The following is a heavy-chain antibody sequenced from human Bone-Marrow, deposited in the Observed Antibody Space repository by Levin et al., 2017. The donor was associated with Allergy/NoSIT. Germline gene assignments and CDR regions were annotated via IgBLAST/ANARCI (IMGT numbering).Heavy chain of an antibody. CDR1: GGAISRSFYY. CDR2: IYYNGDT. Sequence: SETLSLTCTVSGGAISRSFYYWSWIRQHPGKGLEWIGHIYYNGDTYYNPSLERRITISVDTSKNQFSLKLSSVTAADTAVYYCARATRSDFEYWGQGTLDTVSS. CDR3: ARATRSDFEY. J-gene: IGHJ4*02. V-gene: IGHV4-31*03.